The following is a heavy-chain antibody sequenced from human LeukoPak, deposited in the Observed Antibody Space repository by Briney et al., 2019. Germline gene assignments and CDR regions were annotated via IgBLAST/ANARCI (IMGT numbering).Heavy chain of an antibody. CDR2: ISAYNGNT. D-gene: IGHD6-6*01. CDR3: ARFTEEYSSSFWFDP. CDR1: GYTFTSYG. J-gene: IGHJ5*02. V-gene: IGHV1-18*01. Sequence: ASVKVSCKASGYTFTSYGISWVRQAPGQGLEWMGWISAYNGNTNYAQKLQGRVTMTTDTSTSTAYMELSSLRSEDTAVYYCARFTEEYSSSFWFDPWGQGTLVTVSS.